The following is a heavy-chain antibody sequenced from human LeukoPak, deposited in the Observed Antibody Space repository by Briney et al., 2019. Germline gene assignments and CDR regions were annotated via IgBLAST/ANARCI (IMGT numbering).Heavy chain of an antibody. CDR3: ARSGQQLVRSYFDY. J-gene: IGHJ4*02. D-gene: IGHD6-13*01. CDR2: INHSGST. Sequence: SGTLSLTCAVSGGSISSSNWWSWVRQPPGKGLEWIGEINHSGSTNYNPSLKSRVTISVDTSKNQFSLKLSSVTAADTAVYYCARSGQQLVRSYFDYWGQGTLVTVSS. V-gene: IGHV4-4*02. CDR1: GGSISSSNW.